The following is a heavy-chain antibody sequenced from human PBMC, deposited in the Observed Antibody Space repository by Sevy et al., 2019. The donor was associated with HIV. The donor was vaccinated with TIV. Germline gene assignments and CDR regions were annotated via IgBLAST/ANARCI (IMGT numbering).Heavy chain of an antibody. Sequence: SETLSLTCTVSGGSISSSSYYWGWIRQPPGKGLEWIGSIYYSGSTYYNPSLKSRVTISVDTSKNQFSLKLSSVTATDTAVYYCANFYGVGFDPWGQGTLVTVSS. J-gene: IGHJ5*02. D-gene: IGHD4-17*01. CDR3: ANFYGVGFDP. CDR1: GGSISSSSYY. CDR2: IYYSGST. V-gene: IGHV4-39*01.